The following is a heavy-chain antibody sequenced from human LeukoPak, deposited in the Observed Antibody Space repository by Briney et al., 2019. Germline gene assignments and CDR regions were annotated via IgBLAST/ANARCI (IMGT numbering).Heavy chain of an antibody. V-gene: IGHV3-74*01. D-gene: IGHD5-18*01. CDR3: ARGYIYGYDC. J-gene: IGHJ4*02. CDR1: GFTFSNNW. CDR2: INSDGSIT. Sequence: GGSLRLSCAASGFTFSNNWMHWVRQAPGKGLVWVSRINSDGSITTYADSVKGRFTISRDNAKNTLYLQMNSLRAEDTAVYYCARGYIYGYDCWGQGALVTVCS.